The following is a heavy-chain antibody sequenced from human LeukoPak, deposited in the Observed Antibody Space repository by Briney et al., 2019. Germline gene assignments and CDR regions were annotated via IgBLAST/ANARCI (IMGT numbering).Heavy chain of an antibody. Sequence: ASVKVSCKASGYTFISYAMNWVRQAPGQGLEWMGLINPSGTTTNYAQKFRGRVTMTRDLSTSTDYMELSSLRSDDTAVYFCARDNSVGDYAWWFDPWGQGTLVTVSS. D-gene: IGHD1-26*01. CDR1: GYTFISYA. V-gene: IGHV1-46*01. CDR2: INPSGTTT. CDR3: ARDNSVGDYAWWFDP. J-gene: IGHJ5*02.